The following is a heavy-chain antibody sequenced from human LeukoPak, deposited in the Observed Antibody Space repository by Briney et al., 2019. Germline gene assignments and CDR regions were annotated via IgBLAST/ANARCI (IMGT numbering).Heavy chain of an antibody. Sequence: PGGSLRLSCAASGFTFSSYEMNWVRQAPGKGLEWVSYISSSGSTIYYADSVKGRFTISGDNAKNSLYLQMNSLRAEDTAVYYCWGYCSSTSCYYSDYYHGMDVWGKGTTVTVSS. J-gene: IGHJ6*04. CDR3: WGYCSSTSCYYSDYYHGMDV. CDR1: GFTFSSYE. CDR2: ISSSGSTI. D-gene: IGHD2-2*01. V-gene: IGHV3-48*03.